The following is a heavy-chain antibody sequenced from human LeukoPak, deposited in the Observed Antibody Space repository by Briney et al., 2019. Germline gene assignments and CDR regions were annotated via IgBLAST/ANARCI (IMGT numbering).Heavy chain of an antibody. Sequence: SETLSLTCTVSGASISNYFWTWIRQPAGKGLEWIGRIYTSGSTNYNPSLKSRVTMSVDTSKSQFSLSLSSVTAADTAVYYWGKLGSYVYMDVWGKGTTVTISS. CDR3: GKLGSYVYMDV. J-gene: IGHJ6*03. CDR1: GASISNYF. V-gene: IGHV4-4*07. CDR2: IYTSGST. D-gene: IGHD3-16*01.